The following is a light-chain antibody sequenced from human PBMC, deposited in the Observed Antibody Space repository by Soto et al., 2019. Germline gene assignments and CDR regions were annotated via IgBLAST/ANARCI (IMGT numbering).Light chain of an antibody. CDR1: QSVRSY. Sequence: EIVLTQSPATLSLSPGERATLSCRASQSVRSYLGWYQQRPGQAPRLLIYDASNRVTGIPTRFSGSGSGTDFTLTISSLEPEAFAVYYCQQGGTFGQGTRLEIK. CDR3: QQGGT. J-gene: IGKJ5*01. CDR2: DAS. V-gene: IGKV3-11*01.